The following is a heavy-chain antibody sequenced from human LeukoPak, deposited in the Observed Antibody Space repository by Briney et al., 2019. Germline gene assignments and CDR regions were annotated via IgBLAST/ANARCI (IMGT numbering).Heavy chain of an antibody. V-gene: IGHV1-46*01. CDR2: INPSGGST. D-gene: IGHD3-10*01. Sequence: ASVKVSCKASGYTFTSYYMHWVRQAPGQGLEWMGIINPSGGSTSYAQKFQGRVTMTRDTSTSTVYMELMSMRSVGAAVYCCERVRAYYYGSGRYGMDVWGKGTTVTVSS. CDR1: GYTFTSYY. J-gene: IGHJ6*04. CDR3: ERVRAYYYGSGRYGMDV.